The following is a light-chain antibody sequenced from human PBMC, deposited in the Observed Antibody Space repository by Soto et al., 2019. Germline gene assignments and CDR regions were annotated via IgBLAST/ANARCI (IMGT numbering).Light chain of an antibody. Sequence: EIVMTQFPATLSVSPGERATLSCRASQSVSSNLAWYQQKPGQVPRLLISGASTRATGIPARFSGSGSGTEFTLTISSLQSEYFAVYDCQQYNNWPPWTFGQGTKVEIK. CDR2: GAS. V-gene: IGKV3-15*01. J-gene: IGKJ1*01. CDR3: QQYNNWPPWT. CDR1: QSVSSN.